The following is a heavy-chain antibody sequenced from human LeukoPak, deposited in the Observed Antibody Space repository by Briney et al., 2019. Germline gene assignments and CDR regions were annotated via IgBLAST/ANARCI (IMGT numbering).Heavy chain of an antibody. V-gene: IGHV3-30-3*01. CDR3: ARDSPTGDAFDI. CDR2: ISYDGSNK. J-gene: IGHJ3*02. CDR1: GFTFSSYA. D-gene: IGHD1-14*01. Sequence: GGSLRLSCAASGFTFSSYAMHWVRQAPGKGLEWVAVISYDGSNKYYADSVKGRFTISRDNSKNTLYLQMNSLRAEDTAVYYCARDSPTGDAFDIWGQGTMVTVSS.